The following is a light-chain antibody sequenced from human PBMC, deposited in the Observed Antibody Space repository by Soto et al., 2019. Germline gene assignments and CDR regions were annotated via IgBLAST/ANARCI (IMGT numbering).Light chain of an antibody. CDR2: AAS. Sequence: EVVLTQSPGTLSLSPGERATLSCRASQSMSGSYLAWHQQKPGQAPRLLIYAASRRATGIPDRFAGSGSGTDFTLTINRLGPEDFAVYYCQQFGSLPITFGQGTRLEIK. CDR1: QSMSGSY. J-gene: IGKJ5*01. V-gene: IGKV3-20*01. CDR3: QQFGSLPIT.